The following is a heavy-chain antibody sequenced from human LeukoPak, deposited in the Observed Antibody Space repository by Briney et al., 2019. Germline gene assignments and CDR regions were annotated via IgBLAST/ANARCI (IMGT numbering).Heavy chain of an antibody. D-gene: IGHD6-19*01. V-gene: IGHV3-53*01. CDR3: ARDSNSGWYHDS. Sequence: GGSLRLSCAASGFTVSSNYMSWVRQAPGKGLEWVSVIYSRGSTYYADSVKGRFTISRDNSKNTLYPQMNSLRAEDTAVYYCARDSNSGWYHDSWGQGTLVTVSS. CDR1: GFTVSSNY. J-gene: IGHJ4*02. CDR2: IYSRGST.